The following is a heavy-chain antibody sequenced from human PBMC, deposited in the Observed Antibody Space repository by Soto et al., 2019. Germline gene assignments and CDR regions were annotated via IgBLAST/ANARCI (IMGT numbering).Heavy chain of an antibody. J-gene: IGHJ4*02. V-gene: IGHV3-53*01. Sequence: EVQLVESGGGLIQPGGSLRLSCAASGFTVSNNYMTWVRQAPGKGLEWVSIIYARGTTYYADSVKGRFTISRDNSDNTLYLHMNNLRAEDTAMYYCARERDTTGYILRYWGQVTLVTVSS. D-gene: IGHD3-9*01. CDR1: GFTVSNNY. CDR3: ARERDTTGYILRY. CDR2: IYARGTT.